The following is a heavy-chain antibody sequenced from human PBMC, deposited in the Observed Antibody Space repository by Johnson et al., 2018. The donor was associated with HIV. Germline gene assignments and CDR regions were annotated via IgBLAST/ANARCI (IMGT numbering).Heavy chain of an antibody. CDR1: GFIFSDYY. CDR2: ISSSGSTI. Sequence: VQLVESGGALVNPGGSLRLSCGASGFIFSDYYMSWIRQAPGKGLEWVSHISSSGSTIYYADSVKGRFTISRDNAKNSLYLQMNSLRAEDTAVYYCARDGGDGLSGAFGIWGQGTMVTVLS. CDR3: ARDGGDGLSGAFGI. D-gene: IGHD3-16*01. V-gene: IGHV3-11*04. J-gene: IGHJ3*02.